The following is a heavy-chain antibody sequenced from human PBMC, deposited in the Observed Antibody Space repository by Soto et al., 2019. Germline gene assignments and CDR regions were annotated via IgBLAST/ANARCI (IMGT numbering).Heavy chain of an antibody. Sequence: QVQLVQSGAEVKKPGSSVKVSCKASGGTFSSYTISWVRQAPGQGLEWMGRIIPILGIANYAQKFQGRVTITADKSTRSAYMELRSLRSEDTAVYYCARDPDCGGDCYSGYFQQWGQGTLVTVSS. V-gene: IGHV1-69*08. J-gene: IGHJ1*01. D-gene: IGHD2-21*02. CDR3: ARDPDCGGDCYSGYFQQ. CDR1: GGTFSSYT. CDR2: IIPILGIA.